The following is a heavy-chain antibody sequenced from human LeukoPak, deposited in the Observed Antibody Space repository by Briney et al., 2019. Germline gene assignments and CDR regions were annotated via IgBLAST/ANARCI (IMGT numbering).Heavy chain of an antibody. V-gene: IGHV3-74*01. J-gene: IGHJ5*02. CDR3: ARVATGSYDWFDP. Sequence: GRSLRLSCAAPGFTFSTYGMHWVRQAPGKGLVWVSRINSDGSTTSYADSVKGRFTISRDNSKNTLYLQMNSLRAEDTAVYFCARVATGSYDWFDPWGQGTLVTVSS. CDR1: GFTFSTYG. D-gene: IGHD3-10*01. CDR2: INSDGSTT.